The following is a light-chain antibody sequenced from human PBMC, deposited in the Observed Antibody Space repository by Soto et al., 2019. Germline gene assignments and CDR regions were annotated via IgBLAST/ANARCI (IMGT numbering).Light chain of an antibody. CDR3: QQRSNWPPLT. CDR1: QSVSSY. J-gene: IGKJ4*01. Sequence: EIVLTQSPASLSLSPGERGTLSCRASQSVSSYLAWYQQKAGQAPRLLIYDASNRATGIPARFSGSGSGTDFTLTIGSLEPEDFAVYYCQQRSNWPPLTFGGGTKVDIK. V-gene: IGKV3-11*01. CDR2: DAS.